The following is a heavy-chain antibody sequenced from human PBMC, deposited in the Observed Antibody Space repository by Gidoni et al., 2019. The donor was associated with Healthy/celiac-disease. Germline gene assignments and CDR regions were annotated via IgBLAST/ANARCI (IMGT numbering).Heavy chain of an antibody. Sequence: EVQLLESGGGLVQPGGSLRLSCAASGFTFSSYAMSWVRQAPGKGLEWVSAISGSGGSTYYADSVKGRFTISRDNSKNTLYLQMNSLRAEDTAVYYCAKIGVGDSSSWYGMDVWGQGTTVTVSS. D-gene: IGHD6-13*01. CDR2: ISGSGGST. CDR3: AKIGVGDSSSWYGMDV. V-gene: IGHV3-23*01. CDR1: GFTFSSYA. J-gene: IGHJ6*02.